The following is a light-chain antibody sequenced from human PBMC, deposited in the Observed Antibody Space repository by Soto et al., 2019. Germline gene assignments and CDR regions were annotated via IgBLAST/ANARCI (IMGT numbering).Light chain of an antibody. CDR2: RND. CDR1: ISNLGSNF. V-gene: IGLV1-47*01. Sequence: QSVLTQPPSASGTPGQRVTISCSGSISNLGSNFVFWYQQLPGAAPKPLISRNDQRPSGVPDRFSGSKSGTSASLAISGLRSEDEADYHCAAWDDSLRGVVFGGGTKVTVL. CDR3: AAWDDSLRGVV. J-gene: IGLJ3*02.